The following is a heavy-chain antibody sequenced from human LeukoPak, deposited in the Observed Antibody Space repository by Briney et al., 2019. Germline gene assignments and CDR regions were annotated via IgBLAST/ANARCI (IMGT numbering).Heavy chain of an antibody. CDR2: FGPEDGET. J-gene: IGHJ4*02. V-gene: IGHV1-24*01. D-gene: IGHD6-13*01. CDR3: ATAVAAGTKMDFDY. CDR1: GYTLTELS. Sequence: ASVKVSCKVSGYTLTELSMHWVRQAPGKGLEWMGGFGPEDGETIYAQKFQGRVTMTEDTSTDTAYMELSSLRSEDTAVYYCATAVAAGTKMDFDYWGQGTLVTVSS.